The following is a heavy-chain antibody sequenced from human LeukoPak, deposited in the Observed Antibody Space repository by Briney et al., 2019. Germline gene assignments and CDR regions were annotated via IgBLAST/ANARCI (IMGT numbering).Heavy chain of an antibody. Sequence: GGSLRLSCAASGFTFDDYGMSWVRQAPGKGLEWVSGINWNGGSTGYADSVKGRFTIPRDNAKNSLYLQMNSLRAEDTALYYCARVLCSSSSGWFDPWGQGTLVTVSS. CDR2: INWNGGST. CDR3: ARVLCSSSSGWFDP. D-gene: IGHD6-6*01. J-gene: IGHJ5*02. V-gene: IGHV3-20*04. CDR1: GFTFDDYG.